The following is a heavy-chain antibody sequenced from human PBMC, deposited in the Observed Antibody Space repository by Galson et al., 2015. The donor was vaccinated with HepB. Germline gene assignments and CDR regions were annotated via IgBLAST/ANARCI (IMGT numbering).Heavy chain of an antibody. CDR1: GGTFSSYA. CDR2: IIPIFGTA. Sequence: SVKVSCKASGGTFSSYAISWVRQAPGQGLEWMGGIIPIFGTANYAQKFQGRVTITADESTSTAYMELSSLRSEDTAVYYCARTGRGNIAGFDYWGQGTLVTVSS. D-gene: IGHD1-26*01. J-gene: IGHJ4*02. CDR3: ARTGRGNIAGFDY. V-gene: IGHV1-69*13.